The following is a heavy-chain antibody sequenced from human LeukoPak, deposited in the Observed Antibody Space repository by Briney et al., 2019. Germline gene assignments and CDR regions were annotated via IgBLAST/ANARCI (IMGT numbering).Heavy chain of an antibody. CDR2: IYPGDSDT. Sequence: GESLQISCQGSGYSFTSYWIGWVRQMPGKGLEWMGIIYPGDSDTRYSPSFQGQVTISADKSISTAYLQWSSPKASDTAMYYCARLRRSGSYWFDPWGQGTLVTVSS. CDR1: GYSFTSYW. D-gene: IGHD1-26*01. J-gene: IGHJ5*02. CDR3: ARLRRSGSYWFDP. V-gene: IGHV5-51*01.